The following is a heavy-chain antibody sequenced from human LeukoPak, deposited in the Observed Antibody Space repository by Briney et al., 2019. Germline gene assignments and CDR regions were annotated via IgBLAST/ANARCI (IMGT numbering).Heavy chain of an antibody. D-gene: IGHD3-22*01. V-gene: IGHV3-33*03. CDR1: GFSFSSHA. J-gene: IGHJ4*02. CDR3: AKDGDSYDSSGAFDY. Sequence: GGSLRLSCAAPGFSFSSHAMHWVRQAPGKGLEWVAVVWFDGSSTSYGDSVRGRFNISRDDSKNTVFLQMNSLRAEDTAVYYCAKDGDSYDSSGAFDYWGQGTLVTVSS. CDR2: VWFDGSST.